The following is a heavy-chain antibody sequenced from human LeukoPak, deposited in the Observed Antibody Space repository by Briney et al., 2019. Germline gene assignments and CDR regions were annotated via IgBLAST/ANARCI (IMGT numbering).Heavy chain of an antibody. CDR1: GYSFTTYW. CDR3: VRAEGLGSKYYLYFDY. D-gene: IGHD3-10*01. V-gene: IGHV5-51*01. Sequence: GESLKISCKGSGYSFTTYWIGWVRQMPGKGLEWLAIIYPGDSDTRYSPSFQGQVTISVDKSISTAYLQWRSLKASDTAMYYCVRAEGLGSKYYLYFDYWGQGTLVTVSS. J-gene: IGHJ4*02. CDR2: IYPGDSDT.